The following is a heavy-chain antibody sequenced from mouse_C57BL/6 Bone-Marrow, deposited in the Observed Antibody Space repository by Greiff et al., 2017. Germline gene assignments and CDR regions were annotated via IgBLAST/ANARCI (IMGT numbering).Heavy chain of an antibody. J-gene: IGHJ2*01. Sequence: QVQLQQSGAELVRPGTSVKVSCKASGYAFTNYLIEWVKQRPGQGLEWIGVINPGSGVTNYNEKFKGKATLTEDKSSSPAYMQLSSLTSDDAAVFFCARGGGNFYFDYWGQGTTLTVSS. CDR2: INPGSGVT. D-gene: IGHD2-1*01. CDR1: GYAFTNYL. CDR3: ARGGGNFYFDY. V-gene: IGHV1-54*01.